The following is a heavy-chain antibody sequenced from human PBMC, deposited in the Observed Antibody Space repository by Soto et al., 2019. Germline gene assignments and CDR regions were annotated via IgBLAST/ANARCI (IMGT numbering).Heavy chain of an antibody. CDR2: IDTSYSYS. CDR1: GYSFTKYW. V-gene: IGHV5-10-1*01. J-gene: IGHJ6*02. Sequence: PGESLKISCKGSGYSFTKYWIIWVRQVPGKGLGWMGRIDTSYSYSHYSPSFQGHVTISVDKSISTGYLQWSSLKASDTAMYYCARYCSSSSCSQLYGMDVWGQGTTVTVSS. D-gene: IGHD2-15*01. CDR3: ARYCSSSSCSQLYGMDV.